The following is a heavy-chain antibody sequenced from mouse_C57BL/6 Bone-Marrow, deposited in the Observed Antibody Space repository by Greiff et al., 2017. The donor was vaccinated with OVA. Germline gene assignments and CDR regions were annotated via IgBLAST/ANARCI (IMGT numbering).Heavy chain of an antibody. J-gene: IGHJ3*01. V-gene: IGHV14-4*01. CDR2: IDPENGDT. D-gene: IGHD1-1*01. CDR3: TTLYYGRSSAWFAY. Sequence: EVQLQQSGAELVRPGASVKLSCTASGFNIKDDYMHWVKQRPEQGLEWIGWIDPENGDTEYASKFQGKATITADTSSNTAYLQLSSLTSEDTAVYYCTTLYYGRSSAWFAYWGQGTLVTVSA. CDR1: GFNIKDDY.